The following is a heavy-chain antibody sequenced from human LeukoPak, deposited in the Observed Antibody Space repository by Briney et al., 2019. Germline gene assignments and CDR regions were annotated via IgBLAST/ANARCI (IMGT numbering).Heavy chain of an antibody. CDR3: ARHPDGSLSLDY. D-gene: IGHD1-26*01. CDR2: ISYDGSNK. J-gene: IGHJ4*02. V-gene: IGHV3-30*03. Sequence: GGSLRLSCAASGFTFSSYGLHWVRQAPGKGPEWVAVISYDGSNKYYADSVKGRFTISRDNSKNTLYLQMNSLRAEDTAVYYCARHPDGSLSLDYWGQGTLVTVSS. CDR1: GFTFSSYG.